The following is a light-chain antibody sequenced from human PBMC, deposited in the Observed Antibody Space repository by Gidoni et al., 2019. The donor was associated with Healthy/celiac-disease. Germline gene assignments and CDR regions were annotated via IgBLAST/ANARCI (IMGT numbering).Light chain of an antibody. CDR2: GKN. Sequence: SSELTQPPAVSVALGQTARITCQGDSLRSYYASWYQQKPAQAPVLVIYGKNNRPSGLPDRFSGSSSGNTASLTITGAQAEDEADYYCNSRDSSGNHLGVFGGGTKLTVL. J-gene: IGLJ2*01. V-gene: IGLV3-19*01. CDR3: NSRDSSGNHLGV. CDR1: SLRSYY.